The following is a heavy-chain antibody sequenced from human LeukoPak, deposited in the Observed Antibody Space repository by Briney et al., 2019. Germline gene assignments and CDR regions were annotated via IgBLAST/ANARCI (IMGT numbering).Heavy chain of an antibody. J-gene: IGHJ6*02. CDR2: ISWDGGST. Sequence: GGSLRLSCAASGFTFDDYTMHWVRQAPGKGLEWVSLISWDGGSTYYADSVKGRFTISRDNSKNSLYLQMNSLRTEDTAVYYCARDNEYYYYGMDVWGQGTTVTVSS. CDR3: ARDNEYYYYGMDV. CDR1: GFTFDDYT. V-gene: IGHV3-43*01.